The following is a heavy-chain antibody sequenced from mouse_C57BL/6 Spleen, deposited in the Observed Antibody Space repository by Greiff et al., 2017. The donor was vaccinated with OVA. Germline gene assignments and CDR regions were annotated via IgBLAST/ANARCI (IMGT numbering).Heavy chain of an antibody. D-gene: IGHD2-5*01. CDR1: GYTFTSCW. J-gene: IGHJ1*03. CDR2: IDPSDSYT. Sequence: QVQLQQPGAELVMPGASVKLSCKASGYTFTSCWMHWLKQRPGQGLEWIGEIDPSDSYTNYNQYFKGKSTLTVDKSSSTAYMQLSSLTSEDSAGYYCARWSYYSNYGGYFDVWGTGTTVTVSS. V-gene: IGHV1-69*01. CDR3: ARWSYYSNYGGYFDV.